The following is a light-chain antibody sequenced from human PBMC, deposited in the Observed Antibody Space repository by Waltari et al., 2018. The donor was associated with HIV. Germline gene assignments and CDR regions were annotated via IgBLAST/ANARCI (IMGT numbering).Light chain of an antibody. Sequence: QAAVTQEPSMTVSPGGTIILTCGSRDGPATSKNYAYWFPQKPGQPPTTLIFDSTKRHSWTPARFSGFLLGDKAVLTLSGALSEDEAFYYCLLFFGATRIFGGGTMVTV. CDR1: DGPATSKNY. J-gene: IGLJ2*01. CDR2: DST. V-gene: IGLV7-46*01. CDR3: LLFFGATRI.